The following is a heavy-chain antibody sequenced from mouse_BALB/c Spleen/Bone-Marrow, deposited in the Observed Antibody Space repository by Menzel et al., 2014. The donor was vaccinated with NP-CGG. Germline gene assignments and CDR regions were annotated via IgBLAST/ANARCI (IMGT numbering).Heavy chain of an antibody. CDR3: TRDGKGNYDYAMDY. CDR2: ISSGGSYT. CDR1: GFTFSSYT. D-gene: IGHD2-1*01. J-gene: IGHJ4*01. V-gene: IGHV5-6-4*01. Sequence: DVQLQESGGGLVKPGGSLKLSCAASGFTFSSYTMSWVRQTLEKRLEWVATISSGGSYTYYPDSVKGRFTISRDNAKNTLYLQMSSLKSEDTAMYYCTRDGKGNYDYAMDYWGQGTSVTVSS.